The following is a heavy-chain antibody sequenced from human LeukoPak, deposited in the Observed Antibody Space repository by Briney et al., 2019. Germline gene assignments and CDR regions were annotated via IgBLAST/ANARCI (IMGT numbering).Heavy chain of an antibody. CDR3: ARGFWNYEGYYFDY. J-gene: IGHJ4*02. D-gene: IGHD1-7*01. V-gene: IGHV4-34*01. CDR1: GGSFSGYY. Sequence: PSETLSLTCAVYGGSFSGYYWSWIRQPPGKGLEWVGEINHSGSTNYNPSLKSRVTISVDTSKNQFSLKLSSVTAADTAVYYCARGFWNYEGYYFDYWGQGTLVTVSS. CDR2: INHSGST.